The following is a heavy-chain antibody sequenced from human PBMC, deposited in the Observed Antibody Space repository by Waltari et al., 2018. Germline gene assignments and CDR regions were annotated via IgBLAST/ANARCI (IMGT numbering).Heavy chain of an antibody. Sequence: VQLQESGPRLVKPSGTLSLTCAVSGGSISNTSWWSWVRQPPGKGLEWIGEIYNSGSTNYNPSLKSRFTMSVDKSKNQLSLNLSSVTAADTAVYYCALLGGSLTYGMDVWGQGTTVTVSS. CDR2: IYNSGST. D-gene: IGHD2-15*01. J-gene: IGHJ6*02. CDR1: GGSISNTSW. CDR3: ALLGGSLTYGMDV. V-gene: IGHV4-4*02.